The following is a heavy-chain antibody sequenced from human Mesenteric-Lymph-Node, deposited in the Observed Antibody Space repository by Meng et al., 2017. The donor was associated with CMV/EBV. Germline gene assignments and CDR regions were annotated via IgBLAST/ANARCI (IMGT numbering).Heavy chain of an antibody. J-gene: IGHJ5*02. CDR2: IYRTGST. V-gene: IGHV4-61*01. D-gene: IGHD2-2*01. CDR3: ARDYSCSSSSCYQGIDP. Sequence: SETLSLTCTVSGGSVSSTSFYWTWIRQPPGKGLEWLGYIYRTGSTNYNPSLKSRVTISLDTSKNQFSLRLSSVTAADTAVYYCARDYSCSSSSCYQGIDPWGQGTLVTVSS. CDR1: GGSVSSTSFY.